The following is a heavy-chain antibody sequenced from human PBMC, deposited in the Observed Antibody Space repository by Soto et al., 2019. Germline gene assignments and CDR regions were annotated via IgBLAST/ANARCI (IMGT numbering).Heavy chain of an antibody. CDR2: IYYSGSI. CDR3: AREPSWGTYYYYGMDV. Sequence: SETLSLTCTVSGAAMSSGGYYWTWIRQSPGKGLEWIGYIYYSGSIYDNPSLKSRVTISVDTSKNQFSLKLSSVTAADTAVHYCAREPSWGTYYYYGMDVWGQGTKVTVS. D-gene: IGHD3-16*01. V-gene: IGHV4-30-4*08. CDR1: GAAMSSGGYY. J-gene: IGHJ6*02.